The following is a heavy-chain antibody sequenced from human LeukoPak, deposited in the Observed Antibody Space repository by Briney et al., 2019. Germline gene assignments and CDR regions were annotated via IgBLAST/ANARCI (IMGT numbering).Heavy chain of an antibody. D-gene: IGHD6-6*01. CDR3: AKGQQLVPYYYYGMDV. CDR1: GFTFGSYA. Sequence: PGGSLRLSCAASGFTFGSYAMSWVRQAPGKGLEWVSAISGSGGSTYYADSVKGRFTISRDNSKNTLYLRMNSLRAEDTAVYYCAKGQQLVPYYYYGMDVWGQGTTVTVSS. J-gene: IGHJ6*02. CDR2: ISGSGGST. V-gene: IGHV3-23*01.